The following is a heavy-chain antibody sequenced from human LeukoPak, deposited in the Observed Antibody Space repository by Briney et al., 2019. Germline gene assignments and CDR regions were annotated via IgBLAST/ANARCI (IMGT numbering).Heavy chain of an antibody. CDR1: GFTFSSYE. CDR2: ISSSGSTI. V-gene: IGHV3-48*03. D-gene: IGHD4-17*01. CDR3: ARAPSNGYGDPPGY. Sequence: GGSLRLSCAASGFTFSSYEMNWVRQAPGKGLEWVSYISSSGSTIYYADSVKGRFTISRDNAKNSLYLQMNSLRAEDTAVYYCARAPSNGYGDPPGYWGQGTLVTVSS. J-gene: IGHJ4*02.